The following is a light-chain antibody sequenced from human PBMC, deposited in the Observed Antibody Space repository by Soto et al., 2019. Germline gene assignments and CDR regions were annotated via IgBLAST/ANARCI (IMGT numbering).Light chain of an antibody. Sequence: IVMTQSPASLSVTPGERVPLSCRAGQGVTTNFAWYQQKTGQSPRLLSSDVSNRATGVPARFSGSGSGTDFTLTISSLEPEDFAVYDCQQRSNWPLTFGGGTKV. V-gene: IGKV3D-11*01. CDR2: DVS. CDR1: QGVTTN. CDR3: QQRSNWPLT. J-gene: IGKJ4*01.